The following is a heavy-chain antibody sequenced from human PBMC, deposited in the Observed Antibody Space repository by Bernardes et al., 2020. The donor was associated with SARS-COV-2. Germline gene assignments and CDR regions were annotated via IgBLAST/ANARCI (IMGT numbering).Heavy chain of an antibody. Sequence: GGSLRLSCAASGFTFNNYGMHWVRQAPGKGLEWVAFISYEGSKKYYLDSLKGRFTISRDSSKNTLYLQMNSLRDDDTAVYYCAKDVRGFNRPIDYWGQGTLVTVSS. CDR3: AKDVRGFNRPIDY. V-gene: IGHV3-30*18. D-gene: IGHD1-26*01. CDR1: GFTFNNYG. J-gene: IGHJ4*02. CDR2: ISYEGSKK.